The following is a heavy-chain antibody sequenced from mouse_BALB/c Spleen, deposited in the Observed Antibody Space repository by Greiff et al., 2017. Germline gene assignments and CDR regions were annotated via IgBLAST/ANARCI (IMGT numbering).Heavy chain of an antibody. D-gene: IGHD2-14*01. Sequence: VQLQQSGPELVKPGASVKISCKASGYTFTDYNMHWVKQSHGKSLEWIGYIYPYNGGTGYNQKFKSKATLTVDNSSSTAYMELRSLTSEDSAVHYCAGGAYYRYDGAFAYWGQGTLVTVSA. J-gene: IGHJ3*01. CDR3: AGGAYYRYDGAFAY. CDR2: IYPYNGGT. V-gene: IGHV1S29*02. CDR1: GYTFTDYN.